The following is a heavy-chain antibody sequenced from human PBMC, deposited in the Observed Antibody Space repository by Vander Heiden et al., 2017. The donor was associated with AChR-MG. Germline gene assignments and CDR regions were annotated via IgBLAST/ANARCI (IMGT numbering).Heavy chain of an antibody. CDR1: GGPITNNDYY. D-gene: IGHD1-26*01. CDR3: AGLVGGTVLYWFDP. J-gene: IGHJ5*02. CDR2: IYHSVAT. V-gene: IGHV4-39*01. Sequence: QLQLQESGPGLVKSSETLSLTCTVSGGPITNNDYYWAWIRQSPGKGLEWIGTIYHSVATNYNPSLKSRVAMSIDTSKNQFSLKLSSVTAADTAVYYCAGLVGGTVLYWFDPWGQGTLVTVSS.